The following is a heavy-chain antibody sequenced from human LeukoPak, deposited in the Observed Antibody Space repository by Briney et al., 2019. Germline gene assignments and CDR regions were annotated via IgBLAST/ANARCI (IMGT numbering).Heavy chain of an antibody. J-gene: IGHJ4*02. CDR2: IYYSGST. V-gene: IGHV4-59*04. CDR3: ETMGATPIYFDY. D-gene: IGHD1-26*01. Sequence: SETLSLTCTVSGGSISTYYWSWIRQPPGKGLEWIGSIYYSGSTYYNPSLKSRVTISVDTSKNQFSLKLSSVTAADTAVYYCETMGATPIYFDYWGQGTLVTVSS. CDR1: GGSISTYY.